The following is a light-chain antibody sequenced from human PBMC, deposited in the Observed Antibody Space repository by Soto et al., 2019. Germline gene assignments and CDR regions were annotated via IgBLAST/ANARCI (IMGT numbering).Light chain of an antibody. V-gene: IGKV1-9*01. CDR3: QHYKMYSPWT. Sequence: DTQVTQSPSFLSASVGDRVTITCRASQDTSRSLGWYQQKPGKAPKLLIYAASTLHSGVPARFSGSGSGTDFTLTISSLQPDDFATYYCQHYKMYSPWTFGQGTKVDIK. J-gene: IGKJ1*01. CDR2: AAS. CDR1: QDTSRS.